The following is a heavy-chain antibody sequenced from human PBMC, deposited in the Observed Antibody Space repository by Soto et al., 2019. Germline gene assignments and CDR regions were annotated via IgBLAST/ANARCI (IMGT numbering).Heavy chain of an antibody. V-gene: IGHV4-61*01. CDR2: IYYSGNT. CDR3: ARENGRRWLISHYFEY. J-gene: IGHJ4*02. D-gene: IGHD3-3*01. Sequence: SETLSLTCTVPGGSVRSGTYYWNWILQPPGKGLEWIGYIYYSGNTNYNPSLKSRVTISVDTSKNQFSLKLSSVTAADPAVYSSARENGRRWLISHYFEYWGRGTLVRVTS. CDR1: GGSVRSGTYY.